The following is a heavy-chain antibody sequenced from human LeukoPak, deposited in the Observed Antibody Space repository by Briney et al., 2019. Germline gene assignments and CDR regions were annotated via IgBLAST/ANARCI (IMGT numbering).Heavy chain of an antibody. V-gene: IGHV3-23*01. J-gene: IGHJ6*02. Sequence: GGSLRLSCVASEFTFSNYAMNWVRQAPGKGLEWVSTISSGGGDTYIADSVKGRFTISRDNSKYTLYLQMNRLRADDTAVYYCAKAEGANLYYYRVGVWGQGTTVTVSS. CDR1: EFTFSNYA. CDR3: AKAEGANLYYYRVGV. D-gene: IGHD1-14*01. CDR2: ISSGGGDT.